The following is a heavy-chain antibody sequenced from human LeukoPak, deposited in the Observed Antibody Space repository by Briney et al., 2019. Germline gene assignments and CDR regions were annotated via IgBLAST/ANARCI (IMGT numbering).Heavy chain of an antibody. CDR2: IYYSGST. CDR3: ARRSGYCSSTSCPYFDY. J-gene: IGHJ4*02. V-gene: IGHV4-34*01. Sequence: SETLSLTCAVYGGSFSGYYWSWIRQPPGKGLEWIGSIYYSGSTYYNPSLKSRVTISVDTSKNQFSLKLSSVTAADTAVYYCARRSGYCSSTSCPYFDYWGQGTLVTASS. D-gene: IGHD2-2*03. CDR1: GGSFSGYY.